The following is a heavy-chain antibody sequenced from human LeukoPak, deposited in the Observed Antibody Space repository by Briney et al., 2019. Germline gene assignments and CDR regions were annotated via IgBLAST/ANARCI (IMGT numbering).Heavy chain of an antibody. D-gene: IGHD6-19*01. V-gene: IGHV1-2*02. CDR2: INPNSGGT. CDR1: GYTFTGYY. J-gene: IGHJ4*02. CDR3: AREGEQWMVGSGFDY. Sequence: ASVTVSCKASGYTFTGYYMHWVRQAPGQGLEWMGWINPNSGGTNYAQKFQGRVTMTRDTSISTAYMELSRLRSDGTAVYYCAREGEQWMVGSGFDYWGRGTLVTVSS.